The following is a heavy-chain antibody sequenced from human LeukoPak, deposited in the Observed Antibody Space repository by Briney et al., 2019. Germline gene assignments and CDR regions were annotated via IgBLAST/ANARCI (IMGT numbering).Heavy chain of an antibody. CDR1: GYTFTVYY. CDR2: INPNSGGT. Sequence: AAVKVSCKASGYTFTVYYMHWVRQAPGQGLEWMGWINPNSGGTNYAQKFQGRVSLTRDASHSTAYMELSRLRSDDTAVYFCARDVPQTAIDYWGQGTLVTVSS. CDR3: ARDVPQTAIDY. J-gene: IGHJ4*02. D-gene: IGHD2-21*02. V-gene: IGHV1-2*02.